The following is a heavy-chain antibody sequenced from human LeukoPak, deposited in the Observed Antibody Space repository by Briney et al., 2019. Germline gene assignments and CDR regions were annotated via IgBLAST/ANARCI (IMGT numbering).Heavy chain of an antibody. J-gene: IGHJ6*02. Sequence: YYNPSLKSRVTISVDTSKNQFSLKLSSVTAADTAVYYCARQASIFGVVISYYYYYGMGVWGQGTTVTVSS. D-gene: IGHD3-3*01. V-gene: IGHV4-39*01. CDR3: ARQASIFGVVISYYYYYGMGV.